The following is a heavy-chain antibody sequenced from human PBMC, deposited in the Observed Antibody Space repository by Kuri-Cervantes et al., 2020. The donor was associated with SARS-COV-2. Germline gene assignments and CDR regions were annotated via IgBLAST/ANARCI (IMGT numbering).Heavy chain of an antibody. Sequence: CTVSGGSISSSSYYRGWIRQPPGKGLEWIGSIYYSGSTYYNPSLKSRVTISVDTSKNQFSLKLSSVTAADTAVYYCARMDGYTLLDYWGQGTLVTVSS. V-gene: IGHV4-39*07. CDR2: IYYSGST. CDR3: ARMDGYTLLDY. D-gene: IGHD5-24*01. J-gene: IGHJ4*02. CDR1: GGSISSSSYY.